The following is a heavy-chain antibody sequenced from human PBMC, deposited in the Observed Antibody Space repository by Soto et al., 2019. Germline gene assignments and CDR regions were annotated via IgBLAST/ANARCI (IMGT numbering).Heavy chain of an antibody. D-gene: IGHD1-26*01. J-gene: IGHJ2*01. CDR3: ARADSEPWYFDL. Sequence: QVQLVESGGGVVQPGRSLRLSCAASGFTFSSYGMHWVRQAPGKGLEWVAVIWYDGSNKYYADSVKGRFTISRDNSKNTLYLQMNSLRAEDTAVYYCARADSEPWYFDLWGRGTLFTVSS. V-gene: IGHV3-33*01. CDR2: IWYDGSNK. CDR1: GFTFSSYG.